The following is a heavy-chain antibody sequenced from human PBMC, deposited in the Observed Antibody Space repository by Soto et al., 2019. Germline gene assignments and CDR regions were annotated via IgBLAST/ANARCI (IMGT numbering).Heavy chain of an antibody. CDR3: ARRGGYCSGGSCYPRADYYGIDV. Sequence: SQTLSLTCAISGDSVSSNSAAWNWIRQSPARGLERLGRTYYRSKWYNDYAVSVKSRITINPDTSKNQFSLQLNSVTPEDTAVYYCARRGGYCSGGSCYPRADYYGIDVWGQGTTVTVSS. J-gene: IGHJ6*02. CDR2: TYYRSKWYN. V-gene: IGHV6-1*01. D-gene: IGHD2-15*01. CDR1: GDSVSSNSAA.